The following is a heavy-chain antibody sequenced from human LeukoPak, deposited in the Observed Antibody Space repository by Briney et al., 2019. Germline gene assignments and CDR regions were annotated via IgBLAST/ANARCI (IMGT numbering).Heavy chain of an antibody. CDR1: GFIFSDYY. CDR2: TSSNGTDK. J-gene: IGHJ4*02. V-gene: IGHV3-11*01. Sequence: GGSLRLSCAASGFIFSDYYVSWIRQSPGKGLKWISYTSSNGTDKYSIDSVRGRFIIYRDNAKNSLYLQMNSLRDEDTAVYYCASGSSSVGYWGQGTLVTVSS. D-gene: IGHD6-6*01. CDR3: ASGSSSVGY.